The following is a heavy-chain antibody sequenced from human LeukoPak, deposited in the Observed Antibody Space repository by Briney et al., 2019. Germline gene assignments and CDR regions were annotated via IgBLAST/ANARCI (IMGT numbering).Heavy chain of an antibody. CDR1: GGTFSSYA. CDR3: ARTYDSSGYFDY. Sequence: GASVKVSCKASGGTFSSYAISWVRQAPGQGLEWMGGIIPIFGTANYAQKFQGRVTITADESTSTAYMELSSLRSEDTAVYYCARTYDSSGYFDYWGQGTLVTVSP. CDR2: IIPIFGTA. J-gene: IGHJ4*02. D-gene: IGHD3-22*01. V-gene: IGHV1-69*13.